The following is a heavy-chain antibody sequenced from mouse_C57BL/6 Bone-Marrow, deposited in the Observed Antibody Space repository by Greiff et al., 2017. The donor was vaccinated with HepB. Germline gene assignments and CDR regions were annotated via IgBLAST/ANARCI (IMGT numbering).Heavy chain of an antibody. CDR1: GFTFSSYG. D-gene: IGHD2-3*01. Sequence: EVQVVESGGDLVKPGGSLKLSCAASGFTFSSYGMSWVRQTPDKRLEWVATISSGGSYTYYPDSVKGRFTISRDNAKNTLYLQMSSLKSEDTAMYYGARHGGYYLFDYWGQGTTLTVSS. CDR3: ARHGGYYLFDY. V-gene: IGHV5-6*01. J-gene: IGHJ2*01. CDR2: ISSGGSYT.